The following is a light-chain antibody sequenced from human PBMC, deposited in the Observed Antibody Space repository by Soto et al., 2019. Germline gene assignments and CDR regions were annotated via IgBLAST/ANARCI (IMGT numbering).Light chain of an antibody. CDR2: DAS. V-gene: IGKV3-11*01. CDR3: QQRSDWPLP. Sequence: EIVLTQSPATLSLSPGERVTLSCRASHSVGTYLAWYQQKVDQAPRLLVYDASKGAAGNPARFSGSGSGTDFTLTISSLETQEFAVYYCQQRSDWPLPLGVGTKVEIK. CDR1: HSVGTY. J-gene: IGKJ4*01.